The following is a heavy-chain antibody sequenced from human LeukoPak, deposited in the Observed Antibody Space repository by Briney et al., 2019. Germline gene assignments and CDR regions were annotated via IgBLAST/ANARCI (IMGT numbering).Heavy chain of an antibody. CDR3: ATVTVATIPHYFDY. J-gene: IGHJ4*01. Sequence: PGRSLRLSCAASGFTFDDYAMHWVRQAPGKGLEWVSGISWNSGSIGYADSVKGRFTISRDNAKNSLYLQMNSLRTEDTALYYCATVTVATIPHYFDYWGHGTLVTVSS. CDR2: ISWNSGSI. D-gene: IGHD5-12*01. CDR1: GFTFDDYA. V-gene: IGHV3-9*01.